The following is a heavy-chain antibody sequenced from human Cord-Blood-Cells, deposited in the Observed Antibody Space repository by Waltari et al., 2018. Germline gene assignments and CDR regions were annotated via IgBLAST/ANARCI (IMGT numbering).Heavy chain of an antibody. V-gene: IGHV1-3*01. D-gene: IGHD3-10*01. J-gene: IGHJ5*02. Sequence: QVQLVQSGAEVKKPGASVKVSCKASGYTFTSYAMHWVRQAPGQRLEWMGWINADNGNTKYSQKFQGRVTITRDTSASTAYMELSSLRSEDTAVYYCARDRLAMVRGVNWFDPWGQGTLVTVSS. CDR3: ARDRLAMVRGVNWFDP. CDR1: GYTFTSYA. CDR2: INADNGNT.